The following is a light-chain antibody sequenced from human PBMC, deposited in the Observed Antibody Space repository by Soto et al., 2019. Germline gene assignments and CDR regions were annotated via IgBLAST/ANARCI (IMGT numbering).Light chain of an antibody. CDR1: QSVSSN. Sequence: IVMTHSPATLSVSPWERATLSSRASQSVSSNLAWYQQKPGQAPRLLIYGASTRATGIPARFSGSGSGTEFTLTISSLQSEDFAVYYCQQYNNWWKFGQGTKVDIK. CDR2: GAS. V-gene: IGKV3-15*01. CDR3: QQYNNWWK. J-gene: IGKJ1*01.